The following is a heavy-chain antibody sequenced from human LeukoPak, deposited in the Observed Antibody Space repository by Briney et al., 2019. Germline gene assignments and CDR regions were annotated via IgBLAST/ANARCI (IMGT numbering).Heavy chain of an antibody. Sequence: PGGSLRLSCAASGFTFSSHSMNWVRQAPGKGLEWVSSISSSSSYIYYADSVKGRFTISRDNAKNSLYLQMNSLRAEDTAVYYCARDPTDGYISNDAFDIWGQGTMVTVSS. CDR2: ISSSSSYI. J-gene: IGHJ3*02. CDR3: ARDPTDGYISNDAFDI. V-gene: IGHV3-21*01. CDR1: GFTFSSHS. D-gene: IGHD5-12*01.